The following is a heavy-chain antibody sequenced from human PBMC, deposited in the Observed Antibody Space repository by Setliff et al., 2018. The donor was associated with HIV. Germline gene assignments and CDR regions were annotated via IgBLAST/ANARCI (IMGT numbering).Heavy chain of an antibody. V-gene: IGHV1-24*01. CDR2: FDPEDGET. CDR1: GYTLTELS. D-gene: IGHD3-3*01. CDR3: ATRGVRNYYYYMDV. J-gene: IGHJ6*03. Sequence: GASVKVSCKVSGYTLTELSVHWVRQAPGEGLEWMGGFDPEDGETIYAEKFQGRVTITADTSTDTAYMELSSLRSEDTAVYYCATRGVRNYYYYMDVWGKGTTVTVSS.